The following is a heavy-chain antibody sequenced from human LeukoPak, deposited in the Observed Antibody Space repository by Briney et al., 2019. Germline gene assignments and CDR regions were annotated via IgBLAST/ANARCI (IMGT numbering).Heavy chain of an antibody. D-gene: IGHD1-14*01. V-gene: IGHV5-51*01. Sequence: GESLKISCNGSGYSFTRYWIAWVRQMPGQSLESMGIIYPGDSDTRYNPSFQGQVTISADKSISTAYLQWSSLNASDTAMYYCARHLYPHTEFDFWGQGTLVTVSS. CDR2: IYPGDSDT. CDR3: ARHLYPHTEFDF. CDR1: GYSFTRYW. J-gene: IGHJ4*02.